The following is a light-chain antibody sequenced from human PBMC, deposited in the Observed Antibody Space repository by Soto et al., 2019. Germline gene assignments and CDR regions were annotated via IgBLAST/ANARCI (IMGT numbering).Light chain of an antibody. Sequence: DIVMTQSPDSLAVSLGERATINCKSSQRVLYSSNNKNYLALYQQKPGQPPKLLIYWASTRESGVPDRFSGSGSGTDFTLTISSLQAEDVAVYYCQKYYSTPYTFGQGTKLEIK. CDR3: QKYYSTPYT. CDR1: QRVLYSSNNKNY. V-gene: IGKV4-1*01. CDR2: WAS. J-gene: IGKJ2*01.